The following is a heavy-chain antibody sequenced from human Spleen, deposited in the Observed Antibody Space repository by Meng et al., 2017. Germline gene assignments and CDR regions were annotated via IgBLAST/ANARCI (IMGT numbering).Heavy chain of an antibody. J-gene: IGHJ1*01. Sequence: VLLHESRAGLVKPSQTLSLACSVSGGSISSGGYYWTWIRQHPGKGLEWIGYIHNSGSTYYNPSLTSRVAISVDTSKNQFSLTLSSVTAADTAVYYCARAPAYGEEKLQHWGQGTLVTVSS. CDR3: ARAPAYGEEKLQH. V-gene: IGHV4-31*03. CDR1: GGSISSGGYY. D-gene: IGHD4-17*01. CDR2: IHNSGST.